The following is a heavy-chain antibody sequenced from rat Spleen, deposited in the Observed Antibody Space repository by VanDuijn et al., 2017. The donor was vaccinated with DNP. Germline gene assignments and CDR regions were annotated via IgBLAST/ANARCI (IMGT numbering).Heavy chain of an antibody. CDR2: ISSTGDNT. V-gene: IGHV5-31*01. CDR1: GFIFSNYW. CDR3: ARHGTTEGIAYFDY. J-gene: IGHJ2*01. Sequence: EVQLVESGGGPVQPGRSLKLSCVASGFIFSNYWMTWIRQAPGKGLEWVASISSTGDNTYYSDSVKGRFTISRDNAKNTLYLQMNSLRSEDTATYYCARHGTTEGIAYFDYWGQGVMVTVSS. D-gene: IGHD1-11*01.